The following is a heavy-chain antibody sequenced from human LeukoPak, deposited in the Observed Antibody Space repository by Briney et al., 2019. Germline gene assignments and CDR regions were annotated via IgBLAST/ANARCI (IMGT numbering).Heavy chain of an antibody. V-gene: IGHV1-2*02. D-gene: IGHD5-12*01. J-gene: IGHJ4*02. CDR1: GYTFTGYY. CDR2: INPNSGGT. Sequence: ASVKVSCKASGYTFTGYYMHWVRQASGQGLEWMGWINPNSGGTNYAQKFQGRVTMTRDTSTSTAYMELSRLRSDDTAVYYCARDSPGYSGYSWGQGTLVTVSS. CDR3: ARDSPGYSGYS.